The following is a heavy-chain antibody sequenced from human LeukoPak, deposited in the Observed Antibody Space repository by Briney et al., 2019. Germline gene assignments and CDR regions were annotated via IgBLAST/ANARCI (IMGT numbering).Heavy chain of an antibody. V-gene: IGHV3-48*03. CDR3: ARLRDDSSGYYPHYFDY. J-gene: IGHJ4*02. CDR1: GFTFSNYE. D-gene: IGHD3-22*01. CDR2: ISSSGSTI. Sequence: PGGSLRLSCAASGFTFSNYEMNWVRQAPGKGLEWVSYISSSGSTIYYADSVKGRFTISRDNAKNSLYLQMNSLRAEDTAVYYCARLRDDSSGYYPHYFDYWGQGTLVTVSS.